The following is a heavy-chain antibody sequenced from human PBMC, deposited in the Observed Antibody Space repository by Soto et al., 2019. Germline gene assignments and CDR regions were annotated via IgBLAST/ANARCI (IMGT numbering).Heavy chain of an antibody. CDR1: GGTFSSYA. D-gene: IGHD2-2*01. Sequence: SVKVSCKASGGTFSSYAISWVRQAPGQGLEWMGGIIPIFGTANYAQKFQGRVTITADKSTSTAYMELSSLRSEDTAVYYCARRGIVVVEAFDIWGQGTMVTVSS. V-gene: IGHV1-69*06. CDR3: ARRGIVVVEAFDI. J-gene: IGHJ3*02. CDR2: IIPIFGTA.